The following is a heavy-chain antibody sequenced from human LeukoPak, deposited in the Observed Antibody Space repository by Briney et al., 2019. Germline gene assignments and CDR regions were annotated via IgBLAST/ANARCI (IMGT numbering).Heavy chain of an antibody. V-gene: IGHV1-69*05. Sequence: SVKVSCKASRGTFSSYAINGLRQAPGQGLESMGGGIPIFGTPYYAQKFHGRVTITTDGSTSTAYMNLRSLRSEDTAVYYCARGRSDYDSNGYYFDFWGQGTLVTVSS. D-gene: IGHD3-22*01. CDR2: GIPIFGTP. J-gene: IGHJ4*02. CDR1: RGTFSSYA. CDR3: ARGRSDYDSNGYYFDF.